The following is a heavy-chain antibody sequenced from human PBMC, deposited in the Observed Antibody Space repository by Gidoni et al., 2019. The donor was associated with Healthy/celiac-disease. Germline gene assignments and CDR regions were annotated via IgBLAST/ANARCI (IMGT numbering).Heavy chain of an antibody. Sequence: EVQLLESGGGLVQPGGSLRLSCAASGFTFSSYALRWGRQAPGKGLEWVSAISGSGGSTYYADSVKGRFTISRDNSKNPLYLQMNSLRAEDTAVYYCAKSHRAYDFWSGYYEGGYYFDYWGQGTLVTVSS. CDR2: ISGSGGST. CDR1: GFTFSSYA. J-gene: IGHJ4*02. V-gene: IGHV3-23*01. D-gene: IGHD3-3*01. CDR3: AKSHRAYDFWSGYYEGGYYFDY.